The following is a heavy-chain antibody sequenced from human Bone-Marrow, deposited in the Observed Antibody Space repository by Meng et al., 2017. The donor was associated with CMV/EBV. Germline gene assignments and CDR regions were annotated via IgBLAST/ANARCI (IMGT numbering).Heavy chain of an antibody. Sequence: GESLKISCAASGFTFSSYDMHWVRQATGKGLEWVSAIGTAGDTYYPGSVKGRFTISRENAKNSLYLQMNSLRAGDTAVYYCARVAPLGSGGDSFDYWGQGTLVTVSS. V-gene: IGHV3-13*01. CDR3: ARVAPLGSGGDSFDY. J-gene: IGHJ4*02. D-gene: IGHD2-15*01. CDR2: IGTAGDT. CDR1: GFTFSSYD.